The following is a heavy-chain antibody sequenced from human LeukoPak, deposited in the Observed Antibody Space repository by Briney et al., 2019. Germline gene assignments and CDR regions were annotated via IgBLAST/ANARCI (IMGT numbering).Heavy chain of an antibody. CDR3: ARDTRDYGDYTELDY. Sequence: SETLSLTCAVYGGSFSGYYWSWIRQPPGKGLEWIGEINHSGSTNYNPSLKSRVAISVDTSKNQFSLKLSSVTAADTAVYYCARDTRDYGDYTELDYWGQGTLVTVSS. J-gene: IGHJ4*02. V-gene: IGHV4-34*01. CDR2: INHSGST. D-gene: IGHD4-17*01. CDR1: GGSFSGYY.